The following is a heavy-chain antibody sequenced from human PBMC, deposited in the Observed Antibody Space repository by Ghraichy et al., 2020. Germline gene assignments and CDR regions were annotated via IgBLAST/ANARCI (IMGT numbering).Heavy chain of an antibody. D-gene: IGHD6-13*01. J-gene: IGHJ4*02. V-gene: IGHV3-7*03. Sequence: GSLRLSCAASGFTFSSYWMSWVRQAPGKGLEWVANIKQDGSEKYYVDSVKGRFTISRDNAKNSLYLQMNSLRAEDTAVYYCARVGSSWYHYFDYWGQGTLVTVSS. CDR3: ARVGSSWYHYFDY. CDR2: IKQDGSEK. CDR1: GFTFSSYW.